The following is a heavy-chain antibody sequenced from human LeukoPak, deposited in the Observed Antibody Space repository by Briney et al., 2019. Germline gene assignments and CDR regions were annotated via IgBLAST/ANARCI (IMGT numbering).Heavy chain of an antibody. Sequence: ASVKVSCKASGGTFSSYAISWVRQAPGQGLEWMGRIIPIFGRANYAQKFQGRVTITTDESTNTAYKERSSLRSEDTAVYYCASDYSDAFDIWGQGTMVTVSS. CDR1: GGTFSSYA. J-gene: IGHJ3*02. D-gene: IGHD2-15*01. V-gene: IGHV1-69*05. CDR2: IIPIFGRA. CDR3: ASDYSDAFDI.